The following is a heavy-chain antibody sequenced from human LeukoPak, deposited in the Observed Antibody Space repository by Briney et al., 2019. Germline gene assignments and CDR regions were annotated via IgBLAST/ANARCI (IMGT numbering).Heavy chain of an antibody. CDR1: GFTFSSYW. J-gene: IGHJ4*02. D-gene: IGHD3-22*01. V-gene: IGHV3-74*01. CDR3: AREGDSSGYYIDY. Sequence: PGGSLRLSCAASGFTFSSYWMHWVRQAPGKGLEWVSRINTSGSSTSYADSVKGRFTISRDNAKNTLYLQMNSLRAEDTAVYYCAREGDSSGYYIDYWGQGTLVTVSS. CDR2: INTSGSST.